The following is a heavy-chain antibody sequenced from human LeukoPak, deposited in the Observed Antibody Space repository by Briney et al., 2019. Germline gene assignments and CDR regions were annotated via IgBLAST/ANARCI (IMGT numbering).Heavy chain of an antibody. CDR1: GGSISSYY. CDR2: IYYSGST. D-gene: IGHD2-15*01. V-gene: IGHV4-59*01. J-gene: IGHJ4*02. CDR3: ARDRGLDATDY. Sequence: PSETLSLTRTVSGGSISSYYWSWIRQPPGKGLEWIGYIYYSGSTNYNPSLKSRVTISVDTSKNQFSLKLSSVTAADTAVYYCARDRGLDATDYWGQGTLVTVSS.